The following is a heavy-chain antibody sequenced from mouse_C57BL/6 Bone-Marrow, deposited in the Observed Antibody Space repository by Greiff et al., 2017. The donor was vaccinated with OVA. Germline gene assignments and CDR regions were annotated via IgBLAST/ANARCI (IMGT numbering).Heavy chain of an antibody. Sequence: QVQLQQPGAELVKPGASVKLSCKASGYTFTSYWMHWVKQRPGQGLEWIGMIHPNSGSTNYNEKFKSKATLTVDKSSSTAYMQLSSLTSEDSAVYYCARLRLFDGYSFDYWGQGTTLTVSS. CDR2: IHPNSGST. J-gene: IGHJ2*01. V-gene: IGHV1-64*01. CDR3: ARLRLFDGYSFDY. D-gene: IGHD2-3*01. CDR1: GYTFTSYW.